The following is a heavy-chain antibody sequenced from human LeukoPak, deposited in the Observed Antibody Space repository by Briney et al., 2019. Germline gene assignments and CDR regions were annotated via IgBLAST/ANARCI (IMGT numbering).Heavy chain of an antibody. CDR2: ITSRGESA. Sequence: GGSLRLSCAASGFTFSIYAMSWVRQAPGKGLQWVSSITSRGESAWYVDSVKGRFTITRHNSENTLYLQKHSRRAEDTAVYYCARDRPNYYGSDGHYYRRDGDYWGRGTLVSVSS. CDR1: GFTFSIYA. CDR3: ARDRPNYYGSDGHYYRRDGDY. V-gene: IGHV3-23*01. D-gene: IGHD3-22*01. J-gene: IGHJ4*02.